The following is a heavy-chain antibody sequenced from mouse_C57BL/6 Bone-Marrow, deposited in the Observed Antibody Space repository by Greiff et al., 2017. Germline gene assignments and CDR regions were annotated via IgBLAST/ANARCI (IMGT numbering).Heavy chain of an antibody. CDR3: ATPHDGYYEDY. CDR1: GYTFTSYW. J-gene: IGHJ2*01. Sequence: QVQLQQPGAELVKPGASVKLSCKASGYTFTSYWMHWVKQRPGQGLEWIGMIHPNSGSTNYNEKFKSKATLTADKSSSTAYMQLSSLTSEDSAVYYCATPHDGYYEDYWGQGTTLTVSS. CDR2: IHPNSGST. D-gene: IGHD2-3*01. V-gene: IGHV1-64*01.